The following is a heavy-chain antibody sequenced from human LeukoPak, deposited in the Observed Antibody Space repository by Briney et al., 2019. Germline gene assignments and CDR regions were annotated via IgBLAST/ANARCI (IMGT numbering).Heavy chain of an antibody. CDR3: ARERGDYDGSGTDY. D-gene: IGHD3-22*01. Sequence: GGSLRLSCAASGFTFRSYSMKWVREAPGKGLEWVSSISNTSTYIYFAGSVKGRFTISRDNAKNSLYLQMNSLRAEDTALYYSARERGDYDGSGTDYWGQGTLVTVSS. V-gene: IGHV3-21*01. CDR1: GFTFRSYS. J-gene: IGHJ4*02. CDR2: ISNTSTYI.